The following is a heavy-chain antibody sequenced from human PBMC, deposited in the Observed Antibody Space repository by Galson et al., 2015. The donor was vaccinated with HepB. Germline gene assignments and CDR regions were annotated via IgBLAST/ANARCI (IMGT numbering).Heavy chain of an antibody. Sequence: SLRLSCAASGFTFSSYAMHWVRQAPGKGLEWVAVISYDGSNKYYADSVKGRFTISRDNSKNTLYLQMNSLRAEDTAVYYCARDRRFLEWLLMYYYYYGMDVWGQGTTVTVSS. CDR3: ARDRRFLEWLLMYYYYYGMDV. J-gene: IGHJ6*02. CDR2: ISYDGSNK. D-gene: IGHD3-3*01. CDR1: GFTFSSYA. V-gene: IGHV3-30-3*01.